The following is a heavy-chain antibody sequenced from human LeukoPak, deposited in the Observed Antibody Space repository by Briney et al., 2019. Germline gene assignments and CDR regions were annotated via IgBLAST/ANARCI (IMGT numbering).Heavy chain of an antibody. D-gene: IGHD3-10*01. CDR2: IRSKAYGGTT. CDR1: GFTFGDYA. CDR3: ARYLVRAQGFDF. V-gene: IGHV3-49*04. Sequence: PGRSLRLSCTASGFTFGDYAMSWVRQAPGKGLEWVGFIRSKAYGGTTEYAASVKGRFTVSRDDSKYIAYLQMNSLKTEDTAVYYYARYLVRAQGFDFWGQGTLVTVSS. J-gene: IGHJ4*02.